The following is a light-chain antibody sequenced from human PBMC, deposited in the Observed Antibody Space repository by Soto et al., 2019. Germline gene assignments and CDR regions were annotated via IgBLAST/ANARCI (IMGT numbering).Light chain of an antibody. Sequence: DIQLTQSPSFLSASVLDRVTISFLASQGISSYLAWYQHKPGKAPNLLIYKASSLESGVPSRFSGSGSGTEFTVTISSLQPEDIATYYCQQYDNLPLNFGGGTKVDIK. J-gene: IGKJ4*01. CDR2: KAS. V-gene: IGKV1-9*01. CDR3: QQYDNLPLN. CDR1: QGISSY.